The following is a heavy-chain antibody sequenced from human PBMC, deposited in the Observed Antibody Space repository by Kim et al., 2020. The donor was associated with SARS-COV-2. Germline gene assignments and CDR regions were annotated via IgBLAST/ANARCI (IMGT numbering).Heavy chain of an antibody. Sequence: EDCVKGRCTISSDNAKNSLYLQMNSLRAEDTAVYYCAREVDDHGTRWFDPWGQGTLVTVSS. J-gene: IGHJ5*02. V-gene: IGHV3-11*01. CDR3: AREVDDHGTRWFDP. D-gene: IGHD5-12*01.